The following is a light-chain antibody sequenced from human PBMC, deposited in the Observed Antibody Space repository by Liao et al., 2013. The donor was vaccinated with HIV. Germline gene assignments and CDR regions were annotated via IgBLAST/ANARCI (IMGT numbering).Light chain of an antibody. CDR1: SIGSKS. J-gene: IGLJ3*02. V-gene: IGLV3-21*04. CDR2: YDS. CDR3: QVWDHSSDQGV. Sequence: SYVLTQPPSVSVAPGKTATISCGGDSIGSKSVHWYQQRPGQAPVLVMSYDSDRPSGIPERFSGSISGNTATLTISGVETGDEADYFCQVWDHSSDQGVFGGGTKLTVL.